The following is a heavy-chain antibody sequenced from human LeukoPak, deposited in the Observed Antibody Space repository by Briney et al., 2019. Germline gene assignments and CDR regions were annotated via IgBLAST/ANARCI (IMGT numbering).Heavy chain of an antibody. CDR1: GYTFTIYG. Sequence: ASVKVSCKASGYTFTIYGISWVRQAPGQGLEWMGWISAYNGNTNYAQKLQGRVTMTTDTSTSTAYMELRSLRSDDTAVYYCARQTMYCSGGSCYGFDPWGQGTLVTVSS. D-gene: IGHD2-15*01. V-gene: IGHV1-18*01. J-gene: IGHJ5*02. CDR3: ARQTMYCSGGSCYGFDP. CDR2: ISAYNGNT.